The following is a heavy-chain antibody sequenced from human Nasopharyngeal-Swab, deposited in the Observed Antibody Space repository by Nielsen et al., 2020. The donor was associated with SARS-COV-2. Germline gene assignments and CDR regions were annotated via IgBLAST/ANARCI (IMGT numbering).Heavy chain of an antibody. V-gene: IGHV3-53*01. CDR2: IYSGGST. CDR1: GFTVSSNY. CDR3: ARGDYFDY. J-gene: IGHJ4*02. Sequence: GESLKISCAASGFTVSSNYMSWVRQAPGKGLEWVSVIYSGGSTYYADSVKGRFTISRDNSKNTLYLQMNSLRAEDTAVYYCARGDYFDYWGQETLVTVSS.